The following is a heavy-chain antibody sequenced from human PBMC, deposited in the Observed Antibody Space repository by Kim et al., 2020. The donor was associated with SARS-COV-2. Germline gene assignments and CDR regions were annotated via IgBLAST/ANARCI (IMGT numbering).Heavy chain of an antibody. J-gene: IGHJ4*02. D-gene: IGHD2-2*01. V-gene: IGHV3-15*01. Sequence: GGSLRLSCAVSGIPFSNAWMNWVRQAPGRGLEWVGRINSLSDGGTSDYAAPVKGRFTISRDDSKNTLYLQMNSLKSEDAGVYYCTTVSMRWGQGTLVTVSS. CDR1: GIPFSNAW. CDR2: INSLSDGGTS. CDR3: TTVSMR.